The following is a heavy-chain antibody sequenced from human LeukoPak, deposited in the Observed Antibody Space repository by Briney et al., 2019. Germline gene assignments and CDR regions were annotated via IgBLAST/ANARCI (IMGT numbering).Heavy chain of an antibody. D-gene: IGHD6-19*01. Sequence: LETLSLTCTVSGGSISSYYWSWIRQPPGKGLEWIGHIYYSGSTNYNPSLKSRVTISVDTSKNQFSLKLSSVTAADTAVYYCASHEYSSGWYVTEYFQHWGQGTLVTVSS. V-gene: IGHV4-59*01. CDR3: ASHEYSSGWYVTEYFQH. J-gene: IGHJ1*01. CDR2: IYYSGST. CDR1: GGSISSYY.